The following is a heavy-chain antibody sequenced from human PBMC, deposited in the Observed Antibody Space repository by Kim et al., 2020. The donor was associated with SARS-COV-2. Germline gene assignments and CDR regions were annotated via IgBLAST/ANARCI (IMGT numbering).Heavy chain of an antibody. Sequence: AQKFQGRVTMTRNTSISTAYMELSSLRSEDTAVYYCARGGGYSSSWYPSYWGQGTLVTVSS. CDR3: ARGGGYSSSWYPSY. J-gene: IGHJ4*02. V-gene: IGHV1-8*01. D-gene: IGHD6-13*01.